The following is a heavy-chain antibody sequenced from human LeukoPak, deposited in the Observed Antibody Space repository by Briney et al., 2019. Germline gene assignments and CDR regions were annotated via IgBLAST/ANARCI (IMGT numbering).Heavy chain of an antibody. CDR3: ARGGRYFDWLLHRWFDP. CDR2: INPNSGGT. CDR1: GYTLTDYY. J-gene: IGHJ5*02. Sequence: GASVKVSCKASGYTLTDYYMHWVRQAPGQGLEWMGRINPNSGGTNYAQKFQGWVTMTRDTSISTAYMELSRLRSDDTAVYYCARGGRYFDWLLHRWFDPWGQGTLVTVSS. D-gene: IGHD3-9*01. V-gene: IGHV1-2*04.